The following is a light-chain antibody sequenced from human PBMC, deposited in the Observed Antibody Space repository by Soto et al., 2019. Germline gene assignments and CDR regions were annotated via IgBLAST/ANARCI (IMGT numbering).Light chain of an antibody. J-gene: IGKJ3*01. Sequence: EIVLTQSPATLYLSPGESATLSCRASQSVSGSLAWYQQKPGQAPRLLMYDASNKAASIPARFSGSGSGTDFTLTISSLEPEEFAVYYCHQRGTLPLTFGPGTKVGIK. CDR3: HQRGTLPLT. CDR1: QSVSGS. V-gene: IGKV3-11*01. CDR2: DAS.